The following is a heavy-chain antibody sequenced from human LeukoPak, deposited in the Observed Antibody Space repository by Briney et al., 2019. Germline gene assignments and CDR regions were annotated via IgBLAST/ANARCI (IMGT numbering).Heavy chain of an antibody. Sequence: SETLSLTCTVSGGSISSSAYYWGWIRQPPGKGLEWIGSIDHSGSTYHNLSLRSRVTISIDTSKNQFSLKLSSVTAADTAVYCCARQVGRLGTDVWGQGPRSPSP. CDR2: IDHSGST. J-gene: IGHJ6*02. CDR3: ARQVGRLGTDV. CDR1: GGSISSSAYY. D-gene: IGHD3-10*01. V-gene: IGHV4-39*01.